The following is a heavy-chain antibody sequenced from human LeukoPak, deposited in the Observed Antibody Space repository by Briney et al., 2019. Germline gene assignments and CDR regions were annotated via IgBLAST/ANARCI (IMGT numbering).Heavy chain of an antibody. CDR3: ANGDVRVSGE. CDR1: GYTFTSYD. D-gene: IGHD3-10*01. J-gene: IGHJ4*02. Sequence: GAAVRVSCKASGYTFTSYDINWVRQAPAPGLEWVGGTYPNSGNTGDEHKFQGRVTITRTTSISTAYMQLNSLRSEDTAVYYCANGDVRVSGEWGQRTLVTVSS. V-gene: IGHV1-8*03. CDR2: TYPNSGNT.